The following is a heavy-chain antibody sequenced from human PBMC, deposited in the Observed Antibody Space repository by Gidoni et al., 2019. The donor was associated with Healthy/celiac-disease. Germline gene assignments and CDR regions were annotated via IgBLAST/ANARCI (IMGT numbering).Heavy chain of an antibody. CDR1: GFTFSSYA. J-gene: IGHJ5*02. D-gene: IGHD4-17*01. Sequence: EVQLLESGGGLVQPGGSLRLSCAASGFTFSSYAMSWVRQAPGKGLEWVSAISGSGGSTYYADSVKGRFTISRDNSKNTLYLQMNSLRAEDTAVYYCAKDPPEDYGDYAGVGLFDPWGQGTLVTVSS. V-gene: IGHV3-23*01. CDR3: AKDPPEDYGDYAGVGLFDP. CDR2: ISGSGGST.